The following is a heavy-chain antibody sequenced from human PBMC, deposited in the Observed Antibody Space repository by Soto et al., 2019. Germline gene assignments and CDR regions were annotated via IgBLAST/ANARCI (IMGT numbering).Heavy chain of an antibody. V-gene: IGHV4-61*01. J-gene: IGHJ4*02. CDR3: ARGGFLDLEDFDY. D-gene: IGHD1-1*01. CDR1: GDSVSSSSYY. Sequence: PSETLCLTCTVSGDSVSSSSYYWGWIRQPPGKGLEWIGYIYYSGATNYNPSLKSRVTISVDTSKNQFSLKLSSVTAADTAVYYCARGGFLDLEDFDYWGQGTLVTVSS. CDR2: IYYSGAT.